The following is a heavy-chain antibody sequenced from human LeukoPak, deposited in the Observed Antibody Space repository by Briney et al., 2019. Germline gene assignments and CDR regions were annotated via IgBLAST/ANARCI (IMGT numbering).Heavy chain of an antibody. CDR3: TRVGYIDEGIDY. J-gene: IGHJ4*02. V-gene: IGHV3-30-3*01. CDR2: ISYNGVRK. Sequence: GGSLRLSCTVSGFTFSDYAMHWLRQAPGKGLEWVAMISYNGVRKDYADSMQGRFTISRDNAKNSLYLQMNSLRAEDTAIYYCTRVGYIDEGIDYWGQGTLVTVSS. D-gene: IGHD5-24*01. CDR1: GFTFSDYA.